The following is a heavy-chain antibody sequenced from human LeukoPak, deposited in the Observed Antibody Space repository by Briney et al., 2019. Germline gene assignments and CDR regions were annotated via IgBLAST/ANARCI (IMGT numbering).Heavy chain of an antibody. J-gene: IGHJ6*03. Sequence: SVKVSCKASGGTFSSYAISWVRQAPGQGLEWMGGIIPIFGTANYAQKLQGRVTMTTDTSTSTAYMELRSLRSDDTAVYYCARDLAAAGYYYYMDVWGKGTTVTISS. CDR2: IIPIFGTA. CDR1: GGTFSSYA. V-gene: IGHV1-69*05. D-gene: IGHD6-13*01. CDR3: ARDLAAAGYYYYMDV.